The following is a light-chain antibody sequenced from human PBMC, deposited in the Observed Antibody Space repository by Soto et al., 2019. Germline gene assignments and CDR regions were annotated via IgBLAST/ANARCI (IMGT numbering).Light chain of an antibody. CDR3: QQYYSYPWT. Sequence: IQMTQSPSSLSASVGDRVTITCRASQGISTFLAWYQHKPGKAPKLLIYDACSLESGVPARFSGSGSGTEFTLTISSLQPDDFATYYCQQYYSYPWTFGQGTKVDIK. J-gene: IGKJ1*01. V-gene: IGKV1-13*02. CDR1: QGISTF. CDR2: DAC.